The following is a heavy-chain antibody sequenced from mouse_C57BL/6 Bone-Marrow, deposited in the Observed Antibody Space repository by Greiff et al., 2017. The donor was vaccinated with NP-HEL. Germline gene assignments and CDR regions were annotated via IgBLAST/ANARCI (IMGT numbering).Heavy chain of an antibody. D-gene: IGHD2-10*01. CDR1: GFTFSDYC. CDR3: ARAYYGEYYED. J-gene: IGHJ1*03. Sequence: EVHLVQSGGGFVQPGGSLKLSCAASGFTFSDYCMPWVRQTPGQGLEWVAFISHFACSTYYADTVTGRFTISRENAKNTLYLEMSSLRSEDTAMYYCARAYYGEYYEDWGTGTTVTVSS. CDR2: ISHFACST. V-gene: IGHV5-15*01.